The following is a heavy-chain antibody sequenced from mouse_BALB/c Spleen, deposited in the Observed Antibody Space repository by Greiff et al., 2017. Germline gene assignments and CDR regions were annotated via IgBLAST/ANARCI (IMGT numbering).Heavy chain of an antibody. V-gene: IGHV1S22*01. CDR3: TRQGLRQSYAMDY. Sequence: LQQSGPELEKPGASVKISCKASGYTFTSYWMHWVKQRHGQGLEWIGNIYPGSGSTNYDEKFKSKGTLTVDTSSSTAYMHLSSLTSEDSAVYYCTRQGLRQSYAMDYWGQGTSVTVSS. CDR1: GYTFTSYW. CDR2: IYPGSGST. J-gene: IGHJ4*01. D-gene: IGHD2-4*01.